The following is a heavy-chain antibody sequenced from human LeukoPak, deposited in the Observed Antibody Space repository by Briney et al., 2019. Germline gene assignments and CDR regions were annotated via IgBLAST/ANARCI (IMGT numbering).Heavy chain of an antibody. D-gene: IGHD2-2*01. Sequence: PSQTLSLTCAVSGGSISSGGYSWSWIRQPPGKGLEWIGYIYHSGSTYYNPSLKSRVTISVDRSKNQFSLKLSSVTAADTAVYSGARGFFYCSRPSCFPPLYYDYGGKEPLAPVP. CDR3: ARGFFYCSRPSCFPPLYYDY. V-gene: IGHV4-30-2*01. CDR1: GGSISSGGYS. J-gene: IGHJ4*02. CDR2: IYHSGST.